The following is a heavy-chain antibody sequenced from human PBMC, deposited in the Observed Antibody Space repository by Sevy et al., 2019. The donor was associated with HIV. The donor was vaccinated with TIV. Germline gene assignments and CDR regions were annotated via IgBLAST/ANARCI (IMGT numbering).Heavy chain of an antibody. CDR3: AKPPAYDYVWGSYRYTGGYYYYMDV. D-gene: IGHD3-16*02. Sequence: GGSLRLSCAASGFTFSSYAMSWVRQAPGKGLEWVSAISGSGGSTYYADSVKGRFTISRDNSKNTLYLQMNSLRAEDTAGYFCAKPPAYDYVWGSYRYTGGYYYYMDVWGKGTKVTVSS. CDR2: ISGSGGST. J-gene: IGHJ6*03. V-gene: IGHV3-23*01. CDR1: GFTFSSYA.